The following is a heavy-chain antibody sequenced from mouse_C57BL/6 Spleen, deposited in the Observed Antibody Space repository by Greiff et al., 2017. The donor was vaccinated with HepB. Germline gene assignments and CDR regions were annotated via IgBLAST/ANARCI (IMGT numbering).Heavy chain of an antibody. CDR1: GYTFTNYW. CDR3: ARRRVTTVVATYWYFDV. J-gene: IGHJ1*03. V-gene: IGHV1-63*01. D-gene: IGHD1-1*01. CDR2: IYPGGGYT. Sequence: VQLQQSGAELVRPGTSVKISCKASGYTFTNYWIGWAKQRPGHGLEWIGDIYPGGGYTNYNEKFKGKATLTADKSSSTAYMQFSSLTSEDSAIYYCARRRVTTVVATYWYFDVWGTGTTVTVSS.